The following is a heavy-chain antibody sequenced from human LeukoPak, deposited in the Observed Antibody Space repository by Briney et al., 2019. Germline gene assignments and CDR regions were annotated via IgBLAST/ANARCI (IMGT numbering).Heavy chain of an antibody. CDR1: GYTFTSYY. D-gene: IGHD5-24*01. V-gene: IGHV1-46*01. CDR2: INPSGGST. CDR3: AREVGDGYNYGYYLDY. J-gene: IGHJ4*02. Sequence: GASVKVSCKASGYTFTSYYMHWVRQAPGQGLEWMGIINPSGGSTSYAQKFQGRVTMTRDTSTSTVYMELSSLRSEDTAVYYCAREVGDGYNYGYYLDYWGQGTLVTVSS.